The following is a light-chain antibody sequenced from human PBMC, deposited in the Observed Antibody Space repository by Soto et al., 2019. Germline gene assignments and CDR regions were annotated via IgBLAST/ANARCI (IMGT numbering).Light chain of an antibody. CDR3: SLWDASLNAL. CDR2: NNN. Sequence: QSVLTQPPSASGTPGQGVTISCSGSSFNIGSNTVNWYQQLPGTAPKLLIYNNNQRPSGVPDRFSGSKSGTSASLAISGLQSEDEADYYCSLWDASLNALFGGGTKLTVL. CDR1: SFNIGSNT. J-gene: IGLJ2*01. V-gene: IGLV1-44*01.